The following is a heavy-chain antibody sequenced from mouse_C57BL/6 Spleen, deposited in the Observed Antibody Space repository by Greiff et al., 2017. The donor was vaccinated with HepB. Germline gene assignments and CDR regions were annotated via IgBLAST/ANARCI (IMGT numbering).Heavy chain of an antibody. J-gene: IGHJ1*03. CDR3: ARGDGYYEYFDV. CDR2: IDPSDSYT. Sequence: QSCKASGYTFTSYWMHWVKQRPGQGLEWIGEIDPSDSYTNYNQKFKGKSTLTVDKSSSTAYMQLSSLTSEDSAVYYCARGDGYYEYFDVWGTGTTVTVSS. V-gene: IGHV1-69*01. CDR1: GYTFTSYW. D-gene: IGHD2-3*01.